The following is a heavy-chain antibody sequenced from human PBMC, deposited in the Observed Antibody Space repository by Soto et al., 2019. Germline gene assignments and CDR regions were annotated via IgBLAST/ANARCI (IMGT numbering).Heavy chain of an antibody. J-gene: IGHJ4*02. CDR2: ISAYNGNT. Sequence: GASVKVSCKASGYTFTSYGISWVRQAPGQGLEWMGWISAYNGNTNYAQKLQGRVTMTTDTSTSTAYMELRSLRSDDTAVYYCAGDTPDYGDRMVFDYWGQGTLVTVSS. V-gene: IGHV1-18*01. CDR1: GYTFTSYG. D-gene: IGHD4-17*01. CDR3: AGDTPDYGDRMVFDY.